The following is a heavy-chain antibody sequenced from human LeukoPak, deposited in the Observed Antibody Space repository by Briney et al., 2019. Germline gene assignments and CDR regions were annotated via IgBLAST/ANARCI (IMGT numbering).Heavy chain of an antibody. V-gene: IGHV3-23*01. Sequence: GRSLRLSCAASGFTFDDYAMSWVRQAPGKGLEWVSAISGSGGSTYYADSVKGRFTISRDNSKNTLYLQMNSLRAEDTAVYYCAKDSRSSWFGYWGQGTLVTVSS. CDR1: GFTFDDYA. CDR2: ISGSGGST. CDR3: AKDSRSSWFGY. J-gene: IGHJ4*02. D-gene: IGHD6-13*01.